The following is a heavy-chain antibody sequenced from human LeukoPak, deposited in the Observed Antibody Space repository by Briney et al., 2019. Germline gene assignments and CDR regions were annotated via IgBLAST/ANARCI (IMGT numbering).Heavy chain of an antibody. CDR2: INSEGTT. V-gene: IGHV3-74*01. CDR3: VRSYRDLTGYYNHFDY. CDR1: GFTFSYYW. Sequence: GGSLRLSCAASGFTFSYYWMHWVRQAPGKGLVWVSRINSEGTTSFADSVKGRFTVSRDNAKNTLYLQMISLRPEDTAVYYCVRSYRDLTGYYNHFDYWGQGNLVTVSS. J-gene: IGHJ4*02. D-gene: IGHD3-9*01.